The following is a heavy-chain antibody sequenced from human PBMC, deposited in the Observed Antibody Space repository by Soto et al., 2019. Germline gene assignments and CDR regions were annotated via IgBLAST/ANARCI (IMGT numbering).Heavy chain of an antibody. J-gene: IGHJ4*02. CDR3: XTNRGYDFWSGSGGFDY. Sequence: SETLSLTCTVSGGSISSGDYYWSWIRQPPGKGLEWIGYIYYSGSTYYNPSLKSRVTISVDTSKNQFSLKLSSVTAADTAVYYCXTNRGYDFWSGSGGFDYWGQGTLVTVSS. V-gene: IGHV4-30-4*01. D-gene: IGHD3-3*01. CDR1: GGSISSGDYY. CDR2: IYYSGST.